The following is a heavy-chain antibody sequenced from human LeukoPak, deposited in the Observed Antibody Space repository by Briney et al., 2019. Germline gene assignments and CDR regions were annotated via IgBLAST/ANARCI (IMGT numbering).Heavy chain of an antibody. J-gene: IGHJ4*02. CDR3: AKAYCGGDCYSPHLDY. V-gene: IGHV3-23*01. CDR2: ISGSGGST. D-gene: IGHD2-21*02. CDR1: GFTLSSYA. Sequence: QPGGSLRLSCAASGFTLSSYAMSWVRQAPGKGLEWVSAISGSGGSTYYADSVKGRFTISRDNSKNTLYLQMNSLRAEDTAVYYCAKAYCGGDCYSPHLDYWGQGTLVTVSS.